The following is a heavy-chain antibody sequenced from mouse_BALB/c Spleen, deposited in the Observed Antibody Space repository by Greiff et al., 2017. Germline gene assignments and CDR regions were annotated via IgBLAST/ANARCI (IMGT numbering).Heavy chain of an antibody. J-gene: IGHJ3*01. D-gene: IGHD2-14*01. Sequence: EVMLVESGGGLVQPGGSRKLSCAASGFTFSSFGMHWVRQAPEKGLEWVAYISSGSSTIYYADTVKGRFTISRDNPKNTLFLQMTSLRSEDTAMYYCARGVRGTWFAYWGQGTLVTVSA. CDR1: GFTFSSFG. V-gene: IGHV5-17*02. CDR3: ARGVRGTWFAY. CDR2: ISSGSSTI.